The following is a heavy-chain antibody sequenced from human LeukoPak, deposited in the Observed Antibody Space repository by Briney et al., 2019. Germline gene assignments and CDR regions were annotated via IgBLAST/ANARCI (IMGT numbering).Heavy chain of an antibody. CDR3: AREGYDFWSGHLPLDV. CDR2: IYYSGST. D-gene: IGHD3-3*01. J-gene: IGHJ6*02. CDR1: GGSISSYY. V-gene: IGHV4-59*01. Sequence: SETLSLTCTVSGGSISSYYWSWIRQPPGEGLEWIGYIYYSGSTNYNPSLKSRVTISVDTSKNQFSLKLSSVTAADTAVYYCAREGYDFWSGHLPLDVWGQGTTVTVSS.